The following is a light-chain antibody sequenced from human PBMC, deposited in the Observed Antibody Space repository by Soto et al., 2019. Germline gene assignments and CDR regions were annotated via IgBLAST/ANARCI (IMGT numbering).Light chain of an antibody. CDR3: QQHSDLPMT. V-gene: IGKV3-20*01. J-gene: IGKJ5*01. CDR1: QSIGSSY. Sequence: ETVMTQSPATLSVSPGERATLSCRASQSIGSSYLAWYQQKPGQAPRLLIYGASRRATGIPDRFSGSASGTDFTLTISRLEPEDFAVYFCQQHSDLPMTFGQGTRLEIK. CDR2: GAS.